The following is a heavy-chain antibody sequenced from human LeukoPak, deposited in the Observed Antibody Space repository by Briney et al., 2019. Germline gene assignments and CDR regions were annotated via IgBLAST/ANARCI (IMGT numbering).Heavy chain of an antibody. CDR3: AKDQYCTSTSCYVGY. V-gene: IGHV3-23*01. D-gene: IGHD2-2*01. CDR2: INVSGGST. Sequence: GGSLRLSCAASGFTFSTYGMSWVRQAPGKGLEWVSGINVSGGSTFYADSVRGRFTISRDNSKNTLYLQMNSLRAEDTAVYYCAKDQYCTSTSCYVGYWGQGTLVTVPS. J-gene: IGHJ4*02. CDR1: GFTFSTYG.